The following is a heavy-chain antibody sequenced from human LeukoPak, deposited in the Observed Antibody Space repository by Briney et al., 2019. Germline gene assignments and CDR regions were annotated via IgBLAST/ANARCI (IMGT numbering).Heavy chain of an antibody. CDR3: ARLVYYYMDV. CDR1: GGSISSSSYY. J-gene: IGHJ6*03. V-gene: IGHV4-39*01. Sequence: SETLSLTCTVSGGSISSSSYYWGWIRQPPGKGLEWIGSIYYSGSTYYNPSLKSRVTISVDTSKNQFSLELSSVTAADTAVYYCARLVYYYMDVWGKGTTVTVSS. CDR2: IYYSGST.